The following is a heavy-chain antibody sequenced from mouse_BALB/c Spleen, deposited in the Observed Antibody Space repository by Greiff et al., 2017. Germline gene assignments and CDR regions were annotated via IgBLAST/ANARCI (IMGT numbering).Heavy chain of an antibody. J-gene: IGHJ2*01. D-gene: IGHD1-1*01. Sequence: EVMLVESGPGLVKPSQSLSLTCTVTGYSITSDYAWNWIRQFPGNKLEWMGYISYSGSTSYNPSLKSRISITRDTSKNQFFLQLNSVTTEDTATYYCARVTTVGYFDYWGQGTTLTVSS. CDR3: ARVTTVGYFDY. CDR1: GYSITSDYA. CDR2: ISYSGST. V-gene: IGHV3-2*02.